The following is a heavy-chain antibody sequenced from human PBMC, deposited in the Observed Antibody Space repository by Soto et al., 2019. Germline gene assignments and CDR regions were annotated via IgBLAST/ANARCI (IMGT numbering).Heavy chain of an antibody. CDR1: GYTFTSYG. Sequence: GASVKVSCKASGYTFTSYGISLVRQAPGQGLEWMGWISAYNGNTNYAQKLQGRVTMTTDTSTSTAYMELRSLRSDDTAVYYCASSLSLHYYHMWRLSPWAQGTPVPVS. CDR2: ISAYNGNT. V-gene: IGHV1-18*01. D-gene: IGHD3-22*01. J-gene: IGHJ5*02. CDR3: ASSLSLHYYHMWRLSP.